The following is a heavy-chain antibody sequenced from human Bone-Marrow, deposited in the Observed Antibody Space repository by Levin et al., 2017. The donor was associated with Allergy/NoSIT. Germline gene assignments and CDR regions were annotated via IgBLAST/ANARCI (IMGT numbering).Heavy chain of an antibody. D-gene: IGHD3-16*01. V-gene: IGHV1-69*01. Sequence: KISCTASGGTFNTYSINWVRQAPGQGLEWMGGIIPMFETASYAQKFQDRVTITADEFTNTTYMELRSLRSDDTAVYYCARAAWGAYYFEYWGQGTLVAVSS. CDR3: ARAAWGAYYFEY. CDR1: GGTFNTYS. CDR2: IIPMFETA. J-gene: IGHJ4*02.